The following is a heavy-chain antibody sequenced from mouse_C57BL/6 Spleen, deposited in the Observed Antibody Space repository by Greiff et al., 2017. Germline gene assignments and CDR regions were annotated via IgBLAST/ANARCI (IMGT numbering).Heavy chain of an antibody. Sequence: VQLQQSGAELARPGASVKLSCKASGYTFTSYGISWVKQRTGQGLEWIGEIYPRSGNTYYNEKFKGKATLTADKSSSTAYMELRSLTSEDSAVYFCARSGTYYSNSYAMDYWGQGTSVTVSS. CDR3: ARSGTYYSNSYAMDY. V-gene: IGHV1-81*01. D-gene: IGHD2-5*01. CDR2: IYPRSGNT. J-gene: IGHJ4*01. CDR1: GYTFTSYG.